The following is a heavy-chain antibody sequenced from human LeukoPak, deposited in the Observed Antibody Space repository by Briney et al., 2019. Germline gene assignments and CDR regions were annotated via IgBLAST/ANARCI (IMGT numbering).Heavy chain of an antibody. Sequence: GASVKVSCKASGYTFTSYGISWVRQAPGQGLEWMGWISAYNGNTNYAQKLQGRVTMTTDTSTSTAYMELSSLRSDDTAVYYCARDLAYYDSSGYPLFDYWGQGTLVTVSS. CDR2: ISAYNGNT. J-gene: IGHJ4*02. CDR3: ARDLAYYDSSGYPLFDY. D-gene: IGHD3-22*01. CDR1: GYTFTSYG. V-gene: IGHV1-18*01.